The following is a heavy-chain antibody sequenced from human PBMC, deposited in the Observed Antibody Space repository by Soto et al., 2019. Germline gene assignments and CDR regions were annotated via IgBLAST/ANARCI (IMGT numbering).Heavy chain of an antibody. CDR1: GYTLTGYY. Sequence: QVQLVQSGAEVKKPGASVKVSCKASGYTLTGYYMHWVRQAPGQGLEWMGWINPNSGGTNYAQKFQGWVTMTRDTSISTAYMELSRLRSDDTAVYYCARGHCSGVSSYSVTQNWFDPWGQGTLVTLSS. D-gene: IGHD2-15*01. CDR3: ARGHCSGVSSYSVTQNWFDP. V-gene: IGHV1-2*04. CDR2: INPNSGGT. J-gene: IGHJ5*02.